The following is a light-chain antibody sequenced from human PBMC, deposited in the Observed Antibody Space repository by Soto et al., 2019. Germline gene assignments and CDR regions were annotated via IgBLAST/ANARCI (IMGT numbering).Light chain of an antibody. CDR2: EVI. CDR1: SSDVGAYNH. Sequence: QSVLTQPASVSGSPGQSITISCTGTSSDVGAYNHVSWYQQHPGKAPQPIIYEVINRPSGLSNRFSASKSGNTASLTISGLQAEDEADYYCCSYTTSSTLVFGTGTKVTVL. V-gene: IGLV2-14*01. J-gene: IGLJ1*01. CDR3: CSYTTSSTLV.